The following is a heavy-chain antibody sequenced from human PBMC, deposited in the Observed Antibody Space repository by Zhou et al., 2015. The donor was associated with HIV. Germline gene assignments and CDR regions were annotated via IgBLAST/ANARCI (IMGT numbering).Heavy chain of an antibody. V-gene: IGHV1-69*01. CDR1: GDTFSSYG. CDR3: ANTIFGVVNYYYYYMDV. CDR2: IIPIFGTT. D-gene: IGHD3-3*01. J-gene: IGHJ6*03. Sequence: QVQLVQSGAEVRKPGSSVTVSCKASGDTFSSYGISWVRQAPGQGLEWMGGIIPIFGTTNYAQKFQGRVTFTADESTSTAYMELSSLRSGDTAVYYCANTIFGVVNYYYYYMDVWGKGPTSPSP.